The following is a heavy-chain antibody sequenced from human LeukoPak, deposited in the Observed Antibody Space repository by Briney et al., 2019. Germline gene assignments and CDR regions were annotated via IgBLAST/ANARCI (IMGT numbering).Heavy chain of an antibody. J-gene: IGHJ6*03. V-gene: IGHV3-21*01. CDR2: INSSRGYK. Sequence: GGSLRLSCAASGFTFSNYSMNWVRQAPGKGLEWVSSINSSRGYKYYADSVKGPFTISIDNAKNSLYLQMNSLRAVDTAVYYCARDGESWVLHIDVWGKGTTVTVSS. D-gene: IGHD3-10*01. CDR3: ARDGESWVLHIDV. CDR1: GFTFSNYS.